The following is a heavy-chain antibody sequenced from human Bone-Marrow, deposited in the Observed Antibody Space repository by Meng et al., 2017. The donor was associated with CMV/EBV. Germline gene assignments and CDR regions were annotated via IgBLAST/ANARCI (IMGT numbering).Heavy chain of an antibody. D-gene: IGHD3-10*01. CDR2: IYYSGNT. V-gene: IGHV4-59*01. CDR1: GGSISSYY. CDR3: ARRDGRAGSRFYYFDY. J-gene: IGHJ4*02. Sequence: SETLSLTCYVAGGSISSYYWSWIRQPPGKGLEWIGFIYYSGNTNYNYSLQSRISISVDTSKTQFSLKLSSVTAADTAVYYCARRDGRAGSRFYYFDYWGQGTLVTVSS.